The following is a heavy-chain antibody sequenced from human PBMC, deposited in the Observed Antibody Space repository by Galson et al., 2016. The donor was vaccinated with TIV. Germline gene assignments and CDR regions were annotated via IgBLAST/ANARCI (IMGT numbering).Heavy chain of an antibody. V-gene: IGHV1-69*05. CDR2: IIAIFRTT. CDR1: GGIFKSNA. CDR3: ARSGDYGDY. J-gene: IGHJ4*02. Sequence: SVKVSCKVSGGIFKSNAINWVRQAPGQGLEWTGGIIAIFRTTKYAQNFQGRVTMTRNTSVRTAYMELSGLRSEDTAVYYCARSGDYGDYWGQGTPVTVSS. D-gene: IGHD4-17*01.